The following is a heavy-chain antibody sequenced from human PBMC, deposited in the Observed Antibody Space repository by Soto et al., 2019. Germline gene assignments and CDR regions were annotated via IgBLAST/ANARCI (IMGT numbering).Heavy chain of an antibody. CDR3: ARDRDWAFDY. V-gene: IGHV3-48*04. CDR1: GFTFSSYS. J-gene: IGHJ4*02. D-gene: IGHD3-9*01. CDR2: IFVSSTTI. Sequence: PGGSLRLSCGASGFTFSSYSMVWVRQAPGKGLEWISYIFVSSTTIYYADSVKGRFTVSRDNAQNSLFLLMNSLRAEDTAVYYCARDRDWAFDYWGQGTLVTVSS.